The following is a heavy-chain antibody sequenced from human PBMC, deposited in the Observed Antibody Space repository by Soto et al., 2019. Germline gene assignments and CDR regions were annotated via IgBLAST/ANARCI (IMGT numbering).Heavy chain of an antibody. Sequence: SETLSLTCTVSGGSISSGDYYWSWIRQPPGKGLEWIGYIYYSGSTYYNPSLRSRVTISVDTSKNQFSLKLSSVTAADTAVYYCARDLISSGYYYYFDYWGQGTMVTVSS. V-gene: IGHV4-30-4*01. CDR3: ARDLISSGYYYYFDY. J-gene: IGHJ4*02. D-gene: IGHD3-22*01. CDR1: GGSISSGDYY. CDR2: IYYSGST.